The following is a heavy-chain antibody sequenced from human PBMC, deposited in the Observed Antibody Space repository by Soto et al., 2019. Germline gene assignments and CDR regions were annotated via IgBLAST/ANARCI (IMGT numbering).Heavy chain of an antibody. CDR2: IHYSETI. CDR3: ARAHRYYDYPDI. J-gene: IGHJ3*02. D-gene: IGHD3-22*01. CDR1: GASVNSGDYY. V-gene: IGHV4-30-4*01. Sequence: QVQLQESGPGLVKASQTLSLTCTVSGASVNSGDYYWSWVRQPPGRGLEWIGYIHYSETIYYNSSIKSRGQRIVETFKNQFSLEVSSVTAADTAVYYCARAHRYYDYPDIWGQGTTVTVSS.